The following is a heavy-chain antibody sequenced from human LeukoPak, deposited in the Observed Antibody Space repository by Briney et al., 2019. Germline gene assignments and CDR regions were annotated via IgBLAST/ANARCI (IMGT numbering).Heavy chain of an antibody. CDR3: ARLKQWLDWFDP. Sequence: SETLSLTCSVSGISVNTTYFWGWIRQPPGKGLEWIGSIYHSGSTYYNPSLKSRVTISVDTSKNQFSLELSSVTAADTAVYYCARLKQWLDWFDPWGQGTLVTVSS. CDR2: IYHSGST. J-gene: IGHJ5*02. D-gene: IGHD6-19*01. V-gene: IGHV4-38-2*01. CDR1: GISVNTTYF.